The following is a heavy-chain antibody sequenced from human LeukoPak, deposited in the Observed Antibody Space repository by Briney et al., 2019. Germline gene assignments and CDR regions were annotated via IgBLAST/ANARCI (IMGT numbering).Heavy chain of an antibody. Sequence: GGSLRLSCAASGFSFIDSWMSWVRQAPGKGLEWVANMNPDGSGKYYVDSVRGRFTVSRDNAKNTVYLQMNSLRAEDTAVYYCGRDPAWGAIDYWGQGTLVTVSS. D-gene: IGHD7-27*01. V-gene: IGHV3-7*01. CDR3: GRDPAWGAIDY. CDR1: GFSFIDSW. CDR2: MNPDGSGK. J-gene: IGHJ4*02.